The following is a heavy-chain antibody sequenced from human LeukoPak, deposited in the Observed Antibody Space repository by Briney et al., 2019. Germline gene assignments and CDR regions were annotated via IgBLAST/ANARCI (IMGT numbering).Heavy chain of an antibody. V-gene: IGHV3-23*01. CDR3: ARAYNDFRSGYPWYFDY. Sequence: PGGSLRLSCAASGFTFSSYAMSWVRQAPGKGLEWVSAISGSGGGTYYTDSVKGRFTISRDNSKITLYLQMNSLRAEDTAVYYCARAYNDFRSGYPWYFDYWGQGTLVTVSS. CDR2: ISGSGGGT. D-gene: IGHD3-3*01. CDR1: GFTFSSYA. J-gene: IGHJ4*02.